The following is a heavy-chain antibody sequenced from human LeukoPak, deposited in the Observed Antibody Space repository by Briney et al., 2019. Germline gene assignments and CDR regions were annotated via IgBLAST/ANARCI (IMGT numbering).Heavy chain of an antibody. Sequence: SETLSLTCTVSGGSISNSDYYWDWIRQPPGKGLEWIGSINYRGSTNYNPSLKSRVTISVDTSKNQFSLKLSSVTAADTAVYYCARAPRGYSGYGGFDYWGQGTLVTVSS. D-gene: IGHD5-12*01. CDR1: GGSISNSDYY. CDR2: INYRGST. CDR3: ARAPRGYSGYGGFDY. V-gene: IGHV4-39*07. J-gene: IGHJ4*02.